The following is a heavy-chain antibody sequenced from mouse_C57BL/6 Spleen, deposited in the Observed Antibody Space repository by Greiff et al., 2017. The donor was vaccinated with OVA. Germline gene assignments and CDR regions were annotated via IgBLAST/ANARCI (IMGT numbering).Heavy chain of an antibody. V-gene: IGHV1-26*01. CDR3: ASGDDWFAY. J-gene: IGHJ3*01. Sequence: VQLQQSGPELVKPGASVKISCKASGYTFTDYYMNWVKQSPGKSLEWIGDISPNNGGTCYNEKFKGKATLTVDKSSSTAYMELRSLTSEDSAVYYCASGDDWFAYWGQGTLVTVSA. CDR2: ISPNNGGT. CDR1: GYTFTDYY.